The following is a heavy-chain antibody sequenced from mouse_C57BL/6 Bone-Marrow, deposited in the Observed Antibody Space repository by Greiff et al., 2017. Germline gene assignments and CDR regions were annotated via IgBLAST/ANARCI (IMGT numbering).Heavy chain of an antibody. CDR2: IKYDGSST. J-gene: IGHJ1*03. D-gene: IGHD1-1*01. CDR1: GFTFSDYY. V-gene: IGHV5-16*01. Sequence: EVHLVESAGGLVQPGSSMKLSCTASGFTFSDYYMAWVRQVPEKGLEWVANIKYDGSSTYYLDSLKSRFIISRDNAKNLLYLPMRSLKSEDTATYYCAKADYYGSACSFDVWGTGTTVTVSS. CDR3: AKADYYGSACSFDV.